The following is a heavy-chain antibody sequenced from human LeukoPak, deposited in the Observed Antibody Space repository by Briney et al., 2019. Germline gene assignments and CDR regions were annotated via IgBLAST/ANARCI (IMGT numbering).Heavy chain of an antibody. CDR3: ARGTAMVNSVDY. D-gene: IGHD5-18*01. CDR2: IYHSGST. Sequence: SETLSLTCTVSGYSISSGYYWGWIRQPPGQGLGWIGSIYHSGSTYYNPSLKSRVTISVDTSKNQFSLKLSSVTAADTAVYYCARGTAMVNSVDYWGQGTLVTVSS. J-gene: IGHJ4*02. CDR1: GYSISSGYY. V-gene: IGHV4-38-2*02.